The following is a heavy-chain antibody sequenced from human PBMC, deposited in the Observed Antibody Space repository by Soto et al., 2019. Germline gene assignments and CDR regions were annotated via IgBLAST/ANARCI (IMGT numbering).Heavy chain of an antibody. V-gene: IGHV1-2*02. Sequence: GASAKVSFKASRHTFIGYYMHWFRQAPGQGLEWMGWINPNSGGTNYAQKFQGRVTMTRDTSISTAYMELSRLRSDDTAVYYCARGRLWGVIDAFDIWGQGTMVTVSS. J-gene: IGHJ3*02. D-gene: IGHD3-16*02. CDR2: INPNSGGT. CDR3: ARGRLWGVIDAFDI. CDR1: RHTFIGYY.